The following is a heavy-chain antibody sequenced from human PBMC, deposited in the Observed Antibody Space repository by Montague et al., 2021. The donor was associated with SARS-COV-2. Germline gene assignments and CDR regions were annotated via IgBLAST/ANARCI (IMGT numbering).Heavy chain of an antibody. CDR3: SRGSYGESGRFDY. J-gene: IGHJ4*02. CDR2: IWADAYDQ. V-gene: IGHV3-33*01. Sequence: SLRLSCAAFGFNFKNYAMHWVRQAPNKGLEWVAVIWADAYDQYYADSVKGRFTISRDDSKNTLYLQMNSLRGDDTAVHYCSRGSYGESGRFDYWGQGTLVSVSS. CDR1: GFNFKNYA. D-gene: IGHD4-17*01.